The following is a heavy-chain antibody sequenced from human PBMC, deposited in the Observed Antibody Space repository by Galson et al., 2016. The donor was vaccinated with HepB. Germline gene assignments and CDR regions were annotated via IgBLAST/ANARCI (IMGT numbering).Heavy chain of an antibody. J-gene: IGHJ5*02. CDR1: GFSLSTSGMS. V-gene: IGHV2-70*11. D-gene: IGHD2-2*01. CDR3: AREMIEVVPTASVGWFDP. Sequence: PALVKPTQTLTLTCTFSGFSLSTSGMSVSWIRQPPGKALEWLARIDWDDDKYYSTSLKTRLTISKDTPKNQVILTMTSMDPVDTGTYYCAREMIEVVPTASVGWFDPWGQGTLVTVSS. CDR2: IDWDDDK.